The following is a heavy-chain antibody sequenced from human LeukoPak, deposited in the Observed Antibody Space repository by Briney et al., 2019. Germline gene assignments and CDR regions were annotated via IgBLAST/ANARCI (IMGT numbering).Heavy chain of an antibody. CDR2: ISSSGGST. Sequence: PGGSLRLSCAASGFTFSNYAMNWVRQAPGEGLEWVSMISSSGGSTYFADSVKGRSTISRDNSKNTLYLQMNSLRAEDTAVYYCAKIPRGGYMDVWGKGTTVTVSS. V-gene: IGHV3-23*01. CDR1: GFTFSNYA. J-gene: IGHJ6*03. CDR3: AKIPRGGYMDV. D-gene: IGHD2-15*01.